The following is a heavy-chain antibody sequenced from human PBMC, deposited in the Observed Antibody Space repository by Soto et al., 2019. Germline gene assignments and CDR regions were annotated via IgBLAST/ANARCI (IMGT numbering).Heavy chain of an antibody. V-gene: IGHV4-4*02. J-gene: IGHJ6*02. D-gene: IGHD2-2*01. CDR1: GGTFGRSNL. CDR3: ARVDCSSTTWRDFYFYYGMDV. CDR2: TYESGTT. Sequence: PSETLCLTCVVSGGTFGRSNLWRVVRHPPGKGLGLTGETYESGTTNYNPSFEGRVTMAVDKSKNQLSLQMSSVTAADTAVYYCARVDCSSTTWRDFYFYYGMDVWGQGTTVTVSS.